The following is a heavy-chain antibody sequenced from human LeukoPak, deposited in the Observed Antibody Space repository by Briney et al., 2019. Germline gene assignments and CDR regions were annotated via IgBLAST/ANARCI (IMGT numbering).Heavy chain of an antibody. CDR3: ARVTYGDYSGGAFDI. V-gene: IGHV4-34*01. D-gene: IGHD4-17*01. CDR2: INHSGST. J-gene: IGHJ3*02. Sequence: PSETLSLTCAVYGGSFSGYYWSWIRQPPGKGLEWIGEINHSGSTNYNPSLKSRVTISVDTSKNQFSLKLSSVTAADTAVYYCARVTYGDYSGGAFDIWGQGTMVTVPS. CDR1: GGSFSGYY.